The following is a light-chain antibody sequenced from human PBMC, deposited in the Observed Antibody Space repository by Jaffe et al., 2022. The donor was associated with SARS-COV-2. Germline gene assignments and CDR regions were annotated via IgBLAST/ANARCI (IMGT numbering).Light chain of an antibody. CDR1: SSDIGGFNY. CDR2: DVT. J-gene: IGLJ1*01. Sequence: QSALTQPRSVSGSPGQSVTISCTGTSSDIGGFNYVSWFQQHPGKAPKLLIYDVTKRPPGVLDRFSGSKSGNTASLTVSGLQAEDEADYFCCSYAGSDTYVFGSGTRITVL. CDR3: CSYAGSDTYV. V-gene: IGLV2-11*01.